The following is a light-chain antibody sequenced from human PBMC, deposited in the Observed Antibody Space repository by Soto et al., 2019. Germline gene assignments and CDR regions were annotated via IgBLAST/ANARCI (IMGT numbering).Light chain of an antibody. V-gene: IGLV2-18*02. CDR1: SRDFGTYNR. CDR3: SSYAGNSVL. J-gene: IGLJ2*01. Sequence: QSVLTQPPSVSGSPGQSVTISCTGASRDFGTYNRVSWYQQPPGTAPKLILYEVSNRPSGVPDRFSGSKSGNTASLTISGLQAEDEGDYYCSSYAGNSVLFGGGTKVTVL. CDR2: EVS.